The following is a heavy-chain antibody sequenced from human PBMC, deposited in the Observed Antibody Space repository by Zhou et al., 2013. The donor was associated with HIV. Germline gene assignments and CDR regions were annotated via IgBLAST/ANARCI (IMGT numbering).Heavy chain of an antibody. CDR2: ISGTGRKT. CDR1: GFNFDNYA. Sequence: EVQLLESGGGLIQPGGSLRLSCAASGFNFDNYALSWVRQASGKGLEWVSSISGTGRKTYYGDSVKGRFTISRDNLKKTLYLQMNRLRVEDTAIYYCARDPRGYHDFWSGHYRPYFDSWGQGSLVTISS. J-gene: IGHJ4*02. V-gene: IGHV3-23*01. CDR3: ARDPRGYHDFWSGHYRPYFDS. D-gene: IGHD3-3*01.